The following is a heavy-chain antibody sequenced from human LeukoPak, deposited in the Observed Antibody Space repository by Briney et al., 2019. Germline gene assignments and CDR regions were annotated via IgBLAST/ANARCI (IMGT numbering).Heavy chain of an antibody. CDR2: IYYSRTT. CDR3: ARLSGRQTTPY. Sequence: SETLSLTCTVSGGSISSYYWSWIRQPPEKGLEWIGYIYYSRTTNYDPSLQSRVTMSVDTSKNQFSLKLSSVTAADTAVYYCARLSGRQTTPYWGQGTLVSVSS. D-gene: IGHD1-26*01. J-gene: IGHJ4*02. CDR1: GGSISSYY. V-gene: IGHV4-59*08.